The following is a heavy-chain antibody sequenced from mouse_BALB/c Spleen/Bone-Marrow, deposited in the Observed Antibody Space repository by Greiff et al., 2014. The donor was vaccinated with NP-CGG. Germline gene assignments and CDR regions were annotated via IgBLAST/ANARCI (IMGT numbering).Heavy chain of an antibody. D-gene: IGHD1-1*01. CDR1: GYTFTTYT. J-gene: IGHJ4*01. CDR3: AIRNYAMDY. CDR2: IIPSSGYT. Sequence: QVQLQQSGAELARPGASVKMSCKASGYTFTTYTIHWMKQRPGQGLEWIGYIIPSSGYTNYNQKFKDKATLTADKSSSTDYMQLSSLTPEDSAGYYCAIRNYAMDYWGQGTSVTVSS. V-gene: IGHV1-4*01.